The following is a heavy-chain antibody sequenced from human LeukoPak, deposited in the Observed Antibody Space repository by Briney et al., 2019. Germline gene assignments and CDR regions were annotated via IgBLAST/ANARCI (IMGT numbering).Heavy chain of an antibody. CDR2: ISYDGSNK. CDR3: ARDPGYNYYFDY. D-gene: IGHD5-24*01. J-gene: IGHJ4*02. V-gene: IGHV3-30*04. CDR1: GFTFSSYA. Sequence: GGSLRLSCAASGFTFSSYAMHWVRQTPGKGLECVALISYDGSNKNYADSVKGRFTISRDNAKNSLYLQMNSLRAEDTAVYYCARDPGYNYYFDYWGQGTLVTVSS.